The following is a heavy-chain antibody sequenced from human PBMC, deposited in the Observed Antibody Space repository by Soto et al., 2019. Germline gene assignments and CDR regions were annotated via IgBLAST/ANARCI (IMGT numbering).Heavy chain of an antibody. Sequence: SETLSLTCTVSGASISSGDHYWTWIRQPPGKGLEWIGYIYYTGGTYYSPSLKSRLTMAVDRSKNQLSLKLSSVTAADTAVYYCAREGYWKEFDPWGQGTLVTVSS. CDR2: IYYTGGT. J-gene: IGHJ5*02. CDR3: AREGYWKEFDP. D-gene: IGHD1-1*01. CDR1: GASISSGDHY. V-gene: IGHV4-30-4*01.